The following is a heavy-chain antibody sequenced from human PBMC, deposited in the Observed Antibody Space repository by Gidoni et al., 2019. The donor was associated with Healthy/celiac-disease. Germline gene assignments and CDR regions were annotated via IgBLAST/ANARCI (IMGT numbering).Heavy chain of an antibody. D-gene: IGHD7-27*01. V-gene: IGHV4-30-2*01. CDR3: ARGGATGDLDV. J-gene: IGHJ6*04. Sequence: QLQLQESGSGLVKPSQTLSLTCAVSGASISIGGYSWSWIRQPPGKGLEWIGYIYHSGSTYYNPSLKSRVTISVDRSKNQFSLKLSSVTAADTAVYYCARGGATGDLDVWGKGTTVTVSS. CDR1: GASISIGGYS. CDR2: IYHSGST.